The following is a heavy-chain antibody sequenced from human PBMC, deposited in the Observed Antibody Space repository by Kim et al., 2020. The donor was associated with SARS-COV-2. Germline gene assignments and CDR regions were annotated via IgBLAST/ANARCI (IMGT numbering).Heavy chain of an antibody. D-gene: IGHD3-10*01. CDR3: ARARLLWFGELTYYYYYGMDV. CDR1: GFTFSSYS. CDR2: ISSSSSTI. Sequence: GGSLRLSCAASGFTFSSYSMNWVRQAPGKGLEWVSYISSSSSTIYYADSVKGRFTISRDNAKNSLYLQMNSLRDEDTAVYYCARARLLWFGELTYYYYYGMDVWGQGTTVTVSS. V-gene: IGHV3-48*02. J-gene: IGHJ6*02.